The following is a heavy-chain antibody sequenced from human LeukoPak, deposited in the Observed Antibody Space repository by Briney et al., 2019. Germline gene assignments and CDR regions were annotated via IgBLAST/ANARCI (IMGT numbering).Heavy chain of an antibody. J-gene: IGHJ4*02. CDR1: GYTFTSYG. V-gene: IGHV1-3*01. D-gene: IGHD3-9*01. CDR2: INAGNGNT. CDR3: ARAQLRYFDWAYPVDY. Sequence: GASVKVSCKASGYTFTSYGISWVRQAPGQRLEWMGWINAGNGNTKYSQKFQGRVTITRDTSASTAYMELSSLRSEDTAVYYCARAQLRYFDWAYPVDYWGQGTLVTVSS.